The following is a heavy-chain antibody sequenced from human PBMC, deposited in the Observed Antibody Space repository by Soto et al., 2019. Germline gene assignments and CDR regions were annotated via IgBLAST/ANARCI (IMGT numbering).Heavy chain of an antibody. CDR2: TNGNLGTG. D-gene: IGHD3-10*01. V-gene: IGHV1-69*06. Sequence: QVQLVQSGAEVTRPGSSVKVSCKSSGGTFSIYPISWVRQAPGPGLEWMGGTNGNLGTGNYAQKFRGRLTTATDISTTTAYMELSSVTSEDTAVYYCARRDSHGFFRYFDNWGQGPLVTVSS. CDR3: ARRDSHGFFRYFDN. J-gene: IGHJ4*02. CDR1: GGTFSIYP.